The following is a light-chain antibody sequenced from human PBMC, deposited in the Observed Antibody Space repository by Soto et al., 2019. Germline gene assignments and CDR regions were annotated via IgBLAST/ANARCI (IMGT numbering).Light chain of an antibody. Sequence: DTVMTQSPDSLAVSLGERATINCKSSQTVLYSSNNKNYLAWYQQKPGQPPKLLIYWASIRESGVPDRFSGSGSGTDFTLTISSLQAEDVAVYYCLQYYSSPYTFGQGTKLEIK. CDR3: LQYYSSPYT. V-gene: IGKV4-1*01. J-gene: IGKJ2*01. CDR2: WAS. CDR1: QTVLYSSNNKNY.